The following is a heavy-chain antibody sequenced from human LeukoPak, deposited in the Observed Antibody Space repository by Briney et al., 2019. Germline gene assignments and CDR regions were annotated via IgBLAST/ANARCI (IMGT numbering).Heavy chain of an antibody. J-gene: IGHJ4*02. D-gene: IGHD3-22*01. Sequence: ASVKVSCKASGLPFTSYAIHWVRQAPGQRLEWMGWVNADNSNTKYSQEFQGRVTITRDTSASTAYMDLNSLRSEDMAVYYCAVGDYYYDTRFDYWGQGTLVTVSS. CDR2: VNADNSNT. CDR3: AVGDYYYDTRFDY. V-gene: IGHV1-3*03. CDR1: GLPFTSYA.